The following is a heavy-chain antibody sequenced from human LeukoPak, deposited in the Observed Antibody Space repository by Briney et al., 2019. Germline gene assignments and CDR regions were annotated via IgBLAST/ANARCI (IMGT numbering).Heavy chain of an antibody. D-gene: IGHD3-22*01. CDR1: GGSISSYY. J-gene: IGHJ4*02. Sequence: SETLSLTCTVSGGSISSYYWSWIRQHPGKGLEWIGYIYYSGSTNYNPSLKSRVTISVDTSKNQFSLKLSSVTAADTAVYYCARAGGVDSSGYSLGYWGQGTLVTVSS. CDR2: IYYSGST. V-gene: IGHV4-59*01. CDR3: ARAGGVDSSGYSLGY.